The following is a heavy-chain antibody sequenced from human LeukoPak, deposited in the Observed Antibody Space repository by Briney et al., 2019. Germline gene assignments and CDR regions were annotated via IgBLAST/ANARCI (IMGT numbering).Heavy chain of an antibody. J-gene: IGHJ3*01. CDR2: IYYSGST. CDR1: GGSISTYY. CDR3: ARAGTVVDYDPSDAFDV. V-gene: IGHV4-59*08. D-gene: IGHD3-22*01. Sequence: SETLSLTCTVSGGSISTYYWSWIRQSPGKGLEWIGYIYYSGSTNYNPSLKSRVTISIDTSKNQFSLRLNSVTAADTAVYYCARAGTVVDYDPSDAFDVWGQGTMVTVSS.